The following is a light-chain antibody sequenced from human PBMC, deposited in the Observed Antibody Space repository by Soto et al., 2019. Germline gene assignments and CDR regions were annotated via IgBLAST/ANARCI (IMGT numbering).Light chain of an antibody. Sequence: DIGMTQSPDSLAVSLGERATINCKSRQSVLYSSTNKNYLAWYQQKPGQPPKLLIYWASTRESGVPDRFSGSGSGTDFTLTISSLQAEDVAVYYCQQYYSTPWTFGQGTKVEIK. V-gene: IGKV4-1*01. J-gene: IGKJ1*01. CDR1: QSVLYSSTNKNY. CDR2: WAS. CDR3: QQYYSTPWT.